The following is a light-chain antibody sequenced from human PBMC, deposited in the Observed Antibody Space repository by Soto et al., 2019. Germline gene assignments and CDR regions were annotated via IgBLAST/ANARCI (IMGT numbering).Light chain of an antibody. CDR1: QSVSSC. V-gene: IGKV3-11*01. Sequence: EIVLTQSPATLSLSPGERATLSCRASQSVSSCLAWYQQKPGQAPRLLIYDASNRATGIPARFSGSGSGTDFTLTISSLEPEDFAVYYCQQRSNWHQVTFGQGTKVDIK. CDR3: QQRSNWHQVT. J-gene: IGKJ1*01. CDR2: DAS.